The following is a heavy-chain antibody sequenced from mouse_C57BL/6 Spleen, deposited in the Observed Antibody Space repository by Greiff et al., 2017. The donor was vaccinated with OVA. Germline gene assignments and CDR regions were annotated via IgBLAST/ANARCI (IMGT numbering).Heavy chain of an antibody. J-gene: IGHJ1*03. CDR2: IRNKANNHAT. Sequence: EVQLVESGGGLVQPGGSMKLSCAASGFTFSDAWMDWVRQSPEKGLEWVAEIRNKANNHATYYAESVKGRFTISRDDSKSSVYLQMNSLRAEDTGIYYCTSRYYYGSSYVYWYFDVWGTGTTVTVSS. D-gene: IGHD1-1*01. V-gene: IGHV6-6*01. CDR3: TSRYYYGSSYVYWYFDV. CDR1: GFTFSDAW.